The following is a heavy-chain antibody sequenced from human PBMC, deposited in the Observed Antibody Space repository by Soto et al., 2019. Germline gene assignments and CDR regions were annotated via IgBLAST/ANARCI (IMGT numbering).Heavy chain of an antibody. CDR2: IIPIFGTA. CDR1: GGTFSSYA. J-gene: IGHJ6*02. D-gene: IGHD2-8*01. V-gene: IGHV1-69*13. CDR3: ARGPDIVLMVYDTNQTNYGMDV. Sequence: GASVKVSCKASGGTFSSYAISWVRQAPGQGLEWMGGIIPIFGTANYAQKFQGRVTITADESTSTAYMELSSLRSEDTAVYYCARGPDIVLMVYDTNQTNYGMDVWGQGTTVTVSS.